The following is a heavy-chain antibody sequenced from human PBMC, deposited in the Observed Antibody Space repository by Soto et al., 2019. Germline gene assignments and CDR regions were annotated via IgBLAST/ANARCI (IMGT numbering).Heavy chain of an antibody. V-gene: IGHV1-69*04. Sequence: ASVKVSCKASGGTFSSYAISWVRQAPGQGLEWMGRIIPILGIANYAQKFQGRVTMTTDTSTSTAYMELRSLRSDDTAVYYCARVELGMIFDYWGQGTLVTVSS. CDR3: ARVELGMIFDY. D-gene: IGHD7-27*01. CDR2: IIPILGIA. J-gene: IGHJ4*02. CDR1: GGTFSSYA.